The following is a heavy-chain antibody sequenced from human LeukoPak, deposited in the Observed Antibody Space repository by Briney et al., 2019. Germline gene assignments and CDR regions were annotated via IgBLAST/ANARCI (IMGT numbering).Heavy chain of an antibody. J-gene: IGHJ4*02. CDR1: GFTFSSYA. D-gene: IGHD3-3*01. Sequence: GGSLRLSCAASGFTFSSYALSWVRQAPGKGLEWVSAISGSGGSTYYADSVKGRFTISRDNSKNTLYLQMNSLRAEDTAVYYCAKSRQSDYDFWSGQPLDYWGQGTLVTVSS. CDR2: ISGSGGST. V-gene: IGHV3-23*01. CDR3: AKSRQSDYDFWSGQPLDY.